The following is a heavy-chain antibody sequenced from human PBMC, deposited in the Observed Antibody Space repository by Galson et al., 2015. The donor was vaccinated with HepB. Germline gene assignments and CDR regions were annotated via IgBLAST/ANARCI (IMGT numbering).Heavy chain of an antibody. CDR2: IYYIGST. V-gene: IGHV4-30-4*01. D-gene: IGHD3-3*01. CDR3: ARGGRGYYDFWSGYFPPNWFDP. CDR1: GGSISSGDYY. J-gene: IGHJ5*02. Sequence: TLSLTCTVSGGSISSGDYYWSWIRQPPGTGLGWIGYIYYIGSTYYNPSLKSRVTISVDTSKNQFSLKLSSVTAADTAVYYCARGGRGYYDFWSGYFPPNWFDPWGQGTLVTVSS.